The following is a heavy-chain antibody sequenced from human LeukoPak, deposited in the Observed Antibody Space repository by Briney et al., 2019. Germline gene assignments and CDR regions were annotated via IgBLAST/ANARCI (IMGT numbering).Heavy chain of an antibody. CDR3: ARESDYSIDY. CDR1: GYSISSGYY. D-gene: IGHD4-11*01. V-gene: IGHV4-61*01. J-gene: IGHJ4*02. CDR2: IYYSGST. Sequence: SETLSLTCTVSGYSISSGYYWGWIRQPPGKGLEWIGYIYYSGSTNYNPSLKSRVTISVDTSKNQFSLKLSSVTAADTAVYYCARESDYSIDYWGQGTLVTVSS.